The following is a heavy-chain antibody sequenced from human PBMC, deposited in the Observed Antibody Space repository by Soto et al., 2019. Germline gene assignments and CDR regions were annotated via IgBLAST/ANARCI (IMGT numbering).Heavy chain of an antibody. J-gene: IGHJ6*02. CDR2: IIPIFGTA. Sequence: SVKVSCKASGGTFSSYAISWVRQAPGQGLEWMGGIIPIFGTANYAQKFQGRVTITADKSTSTAYMELSSLRSEDTAVYYCASSPVTGIYYAMDVWGQGTTVTVSS. V-gene: IGHV1-69*06. D-gene: IGHD6-19*01. CDR1: GGTFSSYA. CDR3: ASSPVTGIYYAMDV.